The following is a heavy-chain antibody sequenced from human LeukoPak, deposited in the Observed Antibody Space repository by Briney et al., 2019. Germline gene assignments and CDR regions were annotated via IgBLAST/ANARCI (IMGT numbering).Heavy chain of an antibody. Sequence: PGGSLRLSCAASGFTFSDYYMSWIRQAPGKGLEWVSYISSSGSTIYYADSVKGRFTISRDNAKNSLYLQMNSLRAEDTAVYYCAAAYCGGDCYSDFDYWAREPWSPSPQ. CDR3: AAAYCGGDCYSDFDY. CDR1: GFTFSDYY. V-gene: IGHV3-11*04. D-gene: IGHD2-21*02. CDR2: ISSSGSTI. J-gene: IGHJ4*02.